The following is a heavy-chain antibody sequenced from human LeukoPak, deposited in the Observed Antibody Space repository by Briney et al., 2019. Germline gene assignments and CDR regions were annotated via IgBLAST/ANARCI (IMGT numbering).Heavy chain of an antibody. CDR2: ISGSGGST. CDR3: AKDSSGWYRWNY. V-gene: IGHV3-23*01. CDR1: GFTFSSYA. D-gene: IGHD6-19*01. Sequence: GGFLRLSCAASGFTFSSYAMSWVRQAPGKGLEWVSAISGSGGSTYYADSVKGRFTISRDNSKNTLYLQMNSLRAEDTAVYYCAKDSSGWYRWNYWGQGTLVTVSS. J-gene: IGHJ4*02.